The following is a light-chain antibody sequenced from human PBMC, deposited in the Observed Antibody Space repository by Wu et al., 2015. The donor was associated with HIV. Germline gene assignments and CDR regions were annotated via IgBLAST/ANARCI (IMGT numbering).Light chain of an antibody. CDR3: RQYNASPWT. V-gene: IGKV1-5*03. CDR1: GSISGL. J-gene: IGKJ1*01. Sequence: DTHMTQSPSSLSASVGDKVTITCRASGSISGLLAWYQQKPGKAPKLLIYQSSNLETGIPSRFTGSTSGSDFILTINSLQPDDFATYFCRQYNASPWTFGQGTKVDIK. CDR2: QSS.